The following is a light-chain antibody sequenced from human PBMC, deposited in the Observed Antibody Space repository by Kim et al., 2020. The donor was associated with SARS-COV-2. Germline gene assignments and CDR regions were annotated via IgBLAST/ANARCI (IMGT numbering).Light chain of an antibody. CDR3: AAWDDNLSGWV. V-gene: IGLV1-47*01. CDR1: SSNIGSNY. Sequence: GRRFTTSCSGSSSNIGSNYLDWYQQLPGTAPKLLINRNNQRPSGVPDRFSGSKSGTSASLAISGLRSEDEADYYCAAWDDNLSGWVFGGGTQLTVL. CDR2: RNN. J-gene: IGLJ3*02.